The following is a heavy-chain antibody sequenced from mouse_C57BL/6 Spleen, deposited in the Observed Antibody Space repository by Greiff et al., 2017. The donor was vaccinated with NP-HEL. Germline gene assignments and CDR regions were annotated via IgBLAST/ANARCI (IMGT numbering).Heavy chain of an antibody. Sequence: QVQLQQPGAELVRPGSSVKLSCKASGYTFTSYWMDWVKQRPGQGLEWIGNIYPSDSETHYNQKFKDKATLTVDESSSTAYMQLSSLTSEDSAVYYCARRELTDYAMDYWGQGTSVTVSS. CDR2: IYPSDSET. J-gene: IGHJ4*01. D-gene: IGHD1-3*01. V-gene: IGHV1-61*01. CDR3: ARRELTDYAMDY. CDR1: GYTFTSYW.